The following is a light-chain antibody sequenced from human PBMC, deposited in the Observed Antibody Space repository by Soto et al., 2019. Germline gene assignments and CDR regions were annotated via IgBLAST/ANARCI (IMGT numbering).Light chain of an antibody. CDR2: SAS. Sequence: DIQMTQSPSSLSASVGDRFTITCRASQDINTYLAWYQQKSGKVPKLLXYSASTLQSGVPYRFSGSGSGTDFTLTITSLKHEDVATYYCQKYNSAPRTFGQGTKV. CDR1: QDINTY. V-gene: IGKV1-27*01. CDR3: QKYNSAPRT. J-gene: IGKJ1*01.